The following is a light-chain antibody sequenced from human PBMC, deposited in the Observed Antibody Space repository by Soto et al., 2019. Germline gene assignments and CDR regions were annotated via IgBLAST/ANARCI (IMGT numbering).Light chain of an antibody. CDR3: QQRSNSPPWIT. Sequence: EVVWPQAPTTLSLSPGERATLSCRASQSVSIYLAWYQQKPGQAPRLLIYDASNRATGIPAKFSGSGSGTDFTLTISILEPEDSAVYYCQQRSNSPPWITFGQGTLLEIK. CDR2: DAS. CDR1: QSVSIY. J-gene: IGKJ5*01. V-gene: IGKV3-11*01.